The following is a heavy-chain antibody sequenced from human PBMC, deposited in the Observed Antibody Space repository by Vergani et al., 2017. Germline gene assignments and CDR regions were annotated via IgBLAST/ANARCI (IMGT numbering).Heavy chain of an antibody. CDR3: ARDSVEYCSGGSCYDFYFDY. CDR1: GYTFTGYY. D-gene: IGHD2-15*01. V-gene: IGHV1-2*02. CDR2: INPNSGGK. J-gene: IGHJ4*02. Sequence: QVQLVQSGAEVKKPGASVKVSCKASGYTFTGYYMHWVRQAPGQGLEWMGWINPNSGGKNYAQKFQGRVTMTRDTSISTAYMELSRLRSDDTAVYYCARDSVEYCSGGSCYDFYFDYWGQGTLVTVSS.